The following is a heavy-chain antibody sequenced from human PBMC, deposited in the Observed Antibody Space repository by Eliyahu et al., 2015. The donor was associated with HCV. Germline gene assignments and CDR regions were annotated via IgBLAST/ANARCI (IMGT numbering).Heavy chain of an antibody. CDR2: IYPGDSDT. CDR3: ARKMELLRHTGYYGMDV. D-gene: IGHD1-26*01. Sequence: EVQLVQSGAEVKXPGESLKISXKGSGXSXTSXWXGWVRQMPGKGLGWXGIIYPGDSDTRYSPSFQGQVTISADKSISTAYLQWSSLKASDTAMYYCARKMELLRHTGYYGMDVWGQGTTVTVSS. J-gene: IGHJ6*02. CDR1: GXSXTSXW. V-gene: IGHV5-51*03.